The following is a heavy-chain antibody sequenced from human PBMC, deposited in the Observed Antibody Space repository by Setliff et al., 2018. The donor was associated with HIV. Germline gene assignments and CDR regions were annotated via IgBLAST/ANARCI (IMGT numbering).Heavy chain of an antibody. V-gene: IGHV4-38-2*02. CDR3: ASEAWTSYRSSSGYYYYYMDV. CDR1: GSFINSDY. J-gene: IGHJ6*03. CDR2: IYHSATT. D-gene: IGHD6-6*01. Sequence: SETLSLTCTVSGSFINSDYWGWLRQPPGKGLEWIGSIYHSATTYYNPSLWGRVTISIDTSKNQFSLKLSSVTAADTAVYYCASEAWTSYRSSSGYYYYYMDVWGKGTTVTVSS.